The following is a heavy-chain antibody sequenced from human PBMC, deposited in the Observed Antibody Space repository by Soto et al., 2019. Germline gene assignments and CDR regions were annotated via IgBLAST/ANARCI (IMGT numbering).Heavy chain of an antibody. CDR3: ARESNWFDP. CDR2: IIPNIGTA. Sequence: GASVKVSCKASGGTFSSYAISWVRQAPGQGLEWMGGIIPNIGTANYAQKLQGRVTMTTDKSTSTAYMELRSLRSDDTAVYYCARESNWFDPWGQGTLVTVSS. J-gene: IGHJ5*02. CDR1: GGTFSSYA. V-gene: IGHV1-69*05.